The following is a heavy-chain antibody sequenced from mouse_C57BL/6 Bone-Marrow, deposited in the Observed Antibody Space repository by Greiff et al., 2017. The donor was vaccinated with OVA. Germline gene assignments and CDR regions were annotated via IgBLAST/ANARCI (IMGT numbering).Heavy chain of an antibody. CDR1: GYAFSSSW. V-gene: IGHV1-82*01. CDR2: IYPGDGDT. Sequence: LVESGPELVKPGASVKISCKASGYAFSSSWMNWVKQRPGKGLEWIGRIYPGDGDTNYNGKFKGKATLTADKSSSTAYMQLSSLTSEDSAVYCCARHEDGYYASYFDYWGQGTTLTVSS. D-gene: IGHD2-3*01. CDR3: ARHEDGYYASYFDY. J-gene: IGHJ2*01.